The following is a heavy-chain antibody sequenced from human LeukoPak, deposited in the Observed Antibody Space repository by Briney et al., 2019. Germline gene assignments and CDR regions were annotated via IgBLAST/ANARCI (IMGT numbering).Heavy chain of an antibody. Sequence: PSETLSLTCTVSGGSISGYYWSWIRQPPGKGLEWIGYIYYSGSTNYNPSLKSRVTISVDTSKNQFSLKLSSVTAVDTAVYYCARDGDSSGLIDYWGQGTLVTVSS. J-gene: IGHJ4*02. V-gene: IGHV4-59*01. CDR2: IYYSGST. D-gene: IGHD3-22*01. CDR1: GGSISGYY. CDR3: ARDGDSSGLIDY.